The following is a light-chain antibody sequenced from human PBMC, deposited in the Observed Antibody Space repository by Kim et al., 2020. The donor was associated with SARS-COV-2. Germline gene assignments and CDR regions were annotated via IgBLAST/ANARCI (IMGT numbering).Light chain of an antibody. J-gene: IGKJ3*01. V-gene: IGKV3-20*01. CDR1: QSVSGSY. CDR3: QQYGSSPFT. Sequence: PGERATLSCRASQSVSGSYLAWYQQKPGQAPRLLIYGASSRATGIPDRFSGSGSGTDFTLTISRLEPEDFAVYYCQQYGSSPFTFGPGTKVDIK. CDR2: GAS.